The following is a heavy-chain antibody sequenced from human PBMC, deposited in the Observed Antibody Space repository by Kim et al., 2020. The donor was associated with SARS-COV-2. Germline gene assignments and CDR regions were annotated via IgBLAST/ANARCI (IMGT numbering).Heavy chain of an antibody. V-gene: IGHV1-69*13. CDR1: GGTFSSYA. Sequence: SVKVSCKASGGTFSSYAISWVRQAPGQGLEWMGGIIPIFGTANYAQKFQGRVTITADESTSTAYMELSSLRSEDTAVYYCARELRRRGSRNPNWFDPWGQGTLVTVSS. D-gene: IGHD4-17*01. J-gene: IGHJ5*02. CDR2: IIPIFGTA. CDR3: ARELRRRGSRNPNWFDP.